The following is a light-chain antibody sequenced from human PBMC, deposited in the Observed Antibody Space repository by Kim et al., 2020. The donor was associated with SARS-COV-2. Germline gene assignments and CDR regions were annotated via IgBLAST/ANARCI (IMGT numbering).Light chain of an antibody. J-gene: IGLJ1*01. CDR3: QVWDSSSDHPV. Sequence: PGKTARNTCGGNNIGSKSVHWYQQKPGQAPVLVIYYDSDRPSGIPERFSGSNSGNTATLTISRVEAGDEADYYCQVWDSSSDHPVFGTGTKVTVL. CDR2: YDS. V-gene: IGLV3-21*04. CDR1: NIGSKS.